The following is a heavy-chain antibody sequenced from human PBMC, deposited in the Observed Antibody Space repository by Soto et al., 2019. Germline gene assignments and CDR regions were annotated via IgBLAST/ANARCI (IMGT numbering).Heavy chain of an antibody. CDR1: GGSISSYY. CDR3: ASQRGWKDNWFDP. V-gene: IGHV4-59*01. J-gene: IGHJ5*02. CDR2: IYYSGST. D-gene: IGHD5-12*01. Sequence: SETLSLTCTVSGGSISSYYWSWIRQPPGKGLEWIGYIYYSGSTNYNPSLKSRVTISVDTSKNQFSLKLSSVTAADTAVYYCASQRGWKDNWFDPWGQGTLVTVSS.